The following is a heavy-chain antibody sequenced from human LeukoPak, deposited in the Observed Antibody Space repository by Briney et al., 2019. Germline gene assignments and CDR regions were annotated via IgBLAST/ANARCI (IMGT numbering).Heavy chain of an antibody. CDR2: ISGRSSTI. Sequence: PGGSLRLSCAASAFTFSDYSMNWVRQAPGKGLEWISYISGRSSTIYYADSVKGRFTISRDNAKNSLYLHMSSLTAEDTAVYYCARGDDDYWRGYFSDPWGQGTLVTVSS. V-gene: IGHV3-48*04. D-gene: IGHD3-3*01. CDR1: AFTFSDYS. J-gene: IGHJ5*02. CDR3: ARGDDDYWRGYFSDP.